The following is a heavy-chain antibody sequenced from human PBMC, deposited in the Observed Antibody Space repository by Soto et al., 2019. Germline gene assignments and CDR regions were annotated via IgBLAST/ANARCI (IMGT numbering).Heavy chain of an antibody. CDR3: ARGGGSIKLFGVDNWLDP. CDR2: ISSSSSYT. J-gene: IGHJ5*02. CDR1: GFTFSDYY. Sequence: GGSLRLSCAASGFTFSDYYMSWIRQAPGKGLEWVSYISSSSSYTNYADSVKGRFTISRDNAKNPLYLQMISLRAEDTAVYYCARGGGSIKLFGVDNWLDPWGQGTLVTVSS. D-gene: IGHD3-3*01. V-gene: IGHV3-11*06.